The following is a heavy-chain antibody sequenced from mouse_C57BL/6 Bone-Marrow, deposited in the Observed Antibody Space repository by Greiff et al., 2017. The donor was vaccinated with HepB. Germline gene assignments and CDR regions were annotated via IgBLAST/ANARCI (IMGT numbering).Heavy chain of an antibody. V-gene: IGHV2-5*01. Sequence: VKLVESGPGLVQPSQSLSITCTVSGFSLTSYGVHWVRQSPGKGLEWLGVIWRGGSTDYNAAFKSRLSITKDNSKSQVFFKMNSLQADDTAIYYCARTTVVATRAMDYWGQGTSVTVSS. D-gene: IGHD1-1*01. CDR3: ARTTVVATRAMDY. CDR2: IWRGGST. J-gene: IGHJ4*01. CDR1: GFSLTSYG.